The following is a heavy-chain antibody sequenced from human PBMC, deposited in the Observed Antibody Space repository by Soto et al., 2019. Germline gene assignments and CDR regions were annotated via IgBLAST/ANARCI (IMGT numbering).Heavy chain of an antibody. D-gene: IGHD1-26*01. Sequence: QITLKESGPTLVKPTQTLTPTCTFSGFSLTTDRVGVGWIRQPPGEALEWLAVIYWDDSKTYRPSLESRLTITKDTSKNQVALTMTNMASLDTATYYCAHAYGGRSLYWGQGTLVTVSS. V-gene: IGHV2-5*02. CDR2: IYWDDSK. CDR1: GFSLTTDRVG. J-gene: IGHJ4*02. CDR3: AHAYGGRSLY.